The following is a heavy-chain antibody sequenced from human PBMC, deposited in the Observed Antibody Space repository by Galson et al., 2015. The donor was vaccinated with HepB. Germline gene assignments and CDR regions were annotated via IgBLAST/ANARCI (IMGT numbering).Heavy chain of an antibody. CDR2: INPSGGST. CDR3: ARDVAAAPPAPTFDY. Sequence: SVKVSCKASGYTFTSYYMHWVRQAPGQGLEWMGIINPSGGSTSYAQKFQGRVTMTRDTSTSTVYMELSSLRSEDTAVYYCARDVAAAPPAPTFDYWGQGTLVTVSS. D-gene: IGHD6-13*01. J-gene: IGHJ4*02. CDR1: GYTFTSYY. V-gene: IGHV1-46*01.